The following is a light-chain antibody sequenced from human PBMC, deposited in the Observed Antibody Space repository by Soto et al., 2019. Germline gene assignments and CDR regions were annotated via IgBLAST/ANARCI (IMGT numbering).Light chain of an antibody. CDR1: QDISSW. V-gene: IGKV1-12*01. Sequence: DIQMTQSPSSVSASVGDRVTITCRASQDISSWLTWYQQKPGKAPKVLIYAASSLKSGVPSRFSGRCSATDFTLSITSLQPEDFATYHCQQADSFPLAFGGGTRVE. J-gene: IGKJ4*01. CDR3: QQADSFPLA. CDR2: AAS.